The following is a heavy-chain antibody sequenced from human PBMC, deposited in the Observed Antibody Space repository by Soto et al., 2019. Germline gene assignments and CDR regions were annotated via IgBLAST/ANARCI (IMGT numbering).Heavy chain of an antibody. D-gene: IGHD1-1*01. V-gene: IGHV4-31*03. J-gene: IGHJ5*02. CDR1: GGSISSGGYY. CDR2: IYYSGST. Sequence: SETLSLTCTVSGGSISSGGYYWSWIRQHPGKGLEWIGYIYYSGSTYYNPSLKSRGTISVDTSKNQFSLKLSSVTAADTAVYYCARVERWEGCHVCRWFDPWGQGTLVTVSS. CDR3: ARVERWEGCHVCRWFDP.